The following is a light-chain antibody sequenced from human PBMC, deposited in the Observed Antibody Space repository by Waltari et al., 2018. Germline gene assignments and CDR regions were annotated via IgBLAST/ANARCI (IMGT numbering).Light chain of an antibody. CDR3: SSNAIGSNRFYV. CDR2: EVS. CDR1: SSDGIPSNY. J-gene: IGLJ1*01. Sequence: QSALTHPPSASGSPGQSVTISCIGSSSDGIPSNYVSWYQQHPGEAPKLIINEVSRRPSGVPDRFSGSKSGNTASLTVSGLQAEDEADYYCSSNAIGSNRFYVFGTGTKVTVL. V-gene: IGLV2-8*01.